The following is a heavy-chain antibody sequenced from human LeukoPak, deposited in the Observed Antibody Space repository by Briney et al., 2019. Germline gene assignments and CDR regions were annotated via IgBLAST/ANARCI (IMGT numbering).Heavy chain of an antibody. V-gene: IGHV3-30*18. CDR3: AKISIFGVVSSPFDY. CDR2: ISYDGSNK. CDR1: GFTFSSYG. Sequence: PGRSLRLSCAASGFTFSSYGMHWVRRAPGKGLEWVAVISYDGSNKYYADSVKGRFTISRDNSKNTLYLQMNSLRAEDTVVYYCAKISIFGVVSSPFDYWGQGTLVTVSS. D-gene: IGHD3-3*01. J-gene: IGHJ4*02.